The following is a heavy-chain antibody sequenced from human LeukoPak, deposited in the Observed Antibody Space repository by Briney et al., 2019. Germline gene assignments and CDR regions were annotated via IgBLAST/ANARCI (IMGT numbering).Heavy chain of an antibody. CDR3: ARMPDTAVAGTWGYYLDH. Sequence: GGSLRLSCLASGFSLKTNAVSWVRQAPGKGFEWVSGISGSGADTHFADSVKGRFDISRDISSNTVFLQLNNVRPEDTAVYYCARMPDTAVAGTWGYYLDHWGQGTRVTVSA. D-gene: IGHD6-19*01. CDR1: GFSLKTNA. CDR2: ISGSGADT. V-gene: IGHV3-23*01. J-gene: IGHJ4*02.